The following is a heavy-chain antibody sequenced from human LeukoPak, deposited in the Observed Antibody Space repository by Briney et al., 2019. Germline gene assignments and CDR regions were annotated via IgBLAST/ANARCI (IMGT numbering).Heavy chain of an antibody. Sequence: GGSLRLSCAASGFTFTTYWMTWVRQAPGKGLEWVAFIRYDGNDKYYADSVKGRFTISKDNSKNTLYLQMNSLRTEDTAIYYCAKTPYTNSWYRLDYWGQGALVTVSS. V-gene: IGHV3-30*02. CDR3: AKTPYTNSWYRLDY. J-gene: IGHJ4*02. D-gene: IGHD6-19*01. CDR2: IRYDGNDK. CDR1: GFTFTTYW.